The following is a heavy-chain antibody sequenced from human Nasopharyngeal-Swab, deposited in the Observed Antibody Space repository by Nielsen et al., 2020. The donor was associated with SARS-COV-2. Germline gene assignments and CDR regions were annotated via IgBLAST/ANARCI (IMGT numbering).Heavy chain of an antibody. V-gene: IGHV3-30-3*01. CDR3: ARDPMIWGSYRLHAFDS. J-gene: IGHJ3*02. Sequence: GGSLRLSCAASGFTFSGYAMHWVRQAPGKGLEWVAVISYDGSNKYYADSVKGRFTISRDNSKNTLYLQMNSLRAEDTAVYYCARDPMIWGSYRLHAFDSWGQGTMVTVSS. CDR2: ISYDGSNK. D-gene: IGHD3-16*02. CDR1: GFTFSGYA.